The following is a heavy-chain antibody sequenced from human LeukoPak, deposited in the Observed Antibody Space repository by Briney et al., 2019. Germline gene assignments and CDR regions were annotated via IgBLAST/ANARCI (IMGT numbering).Heavy chain of an antibody. J-gene: IGHJ4*02. CDR1: GLTFSTYS. CDR3: AGLLRDILPFFDY. V-gene: IGHV3-48*01. CDR2: ISSHTRTI. Sequence: GGSLRLSCAASGLTFSTYSMNWVRPAPGEGRGWVSYISSHTRTIYYAESVKGRFTSSRDNAKNSLLLQIDSVRAEDTAVYYCAGLLRDILPFFDYWGQGTLVTVSS.